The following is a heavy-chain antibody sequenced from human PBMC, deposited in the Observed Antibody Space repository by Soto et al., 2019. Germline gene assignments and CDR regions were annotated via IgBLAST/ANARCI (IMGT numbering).Heavy chain of an antibody. CDR3: ARGSTVLEGAFDI. D-gene: IGHD2-21*02. Sequence: QVQLVQSGAEVKKPGSSVKVSCKASGGTFSSYTISWVRQAPGQGLEWMGRIIPILGIANYAQKFQGRVTIPADKSTSTAYMELSSLRSEDTAVYYCARGSTVLEGAFDIWGQGTMVTVSS. J-gene: IGHJ3*02. CDR2: IIPILGIA. CDR1: GGTFSSYT. V-gene: IGHV1-69*02.